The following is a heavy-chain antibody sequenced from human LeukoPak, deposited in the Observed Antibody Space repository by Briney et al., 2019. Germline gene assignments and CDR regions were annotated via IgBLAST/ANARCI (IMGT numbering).Heavy chain of an antibody. CDR3: ARDKRLEEKGHWFDP. Sequence: GGSLRLSCAASGFTFSSYGMHWVRQAPGKGLEWVALIRYDGSNKYYADSVKGRFTISRDNAKNSLYLQMNSLRAEDTAVYYCARDKRLEEKGHWFDPWGQGTLVTVSS. CDR1: GFTFSSYG. V-gene: IGHV3-30*02. D-gene: IGHD1-1*01. J-gene: IGHJ5*02. CDR2: IRYDGSNK.